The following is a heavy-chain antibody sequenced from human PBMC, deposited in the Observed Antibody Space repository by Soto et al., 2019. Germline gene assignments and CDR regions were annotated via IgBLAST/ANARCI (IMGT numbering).Heavy chain of an antibody. V-gene: IGHV3-23*01. CDR1: GFTFSSYA. D-gene: IGHD2-2*01. CDR3: EKVWDVVVPAAIFDY. CDR2: ISGSGGST. Sequence: GGSLRLSCAASGFTFSSYAMSWVRQAPGKGLEWVSAISGSGGSTYYADSVKGRFTISRDNSKNTLYLQMNSLRAEDTAVYYCEKVWDVVVPAAIFDYWGQGTLVTVSS. J-gene: IGHJ4*02.